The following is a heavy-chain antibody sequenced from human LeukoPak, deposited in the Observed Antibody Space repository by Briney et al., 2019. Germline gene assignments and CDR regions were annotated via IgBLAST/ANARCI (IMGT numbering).Heavy chain of an antibody. V-gene: IGHV3-30*03. Sequence: PGGSLRLSCAASKFTFSTYAMHWVRQAPGKGLDWVAVISYDASNKYYADSVKGRFTISRDNSKNTLYLQMNSLTTEDTAVYYCARDLGMATITSVDYWGQGTLVTVSS. J-gene: IGHJ4*02. D-gene: IGHD5-24*01. CDR1: KFTFSTYA. CDR3: ARDLGMATITSVDY. CDR2: ISYDASNK.